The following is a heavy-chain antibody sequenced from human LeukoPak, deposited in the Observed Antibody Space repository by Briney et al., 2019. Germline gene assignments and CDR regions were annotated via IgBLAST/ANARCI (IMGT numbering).Heavy chain of an antibody. CDR3: ARDVGEGDAFDI. CDR1: GFTLRNYN. CDR2: ISISSSTK. Sequence: GGSPRLSCAASGFTLRNYNMNWVRQAPGKGLEWVSFISISSSTKYYADSMKGRFTISRDNAKDSLYLQMNSLKAEDTAVYYCARDVGEGDAFDIWGQGTMVTVSS. D-gene: IGHD3-16*01. V-gene: IGHV3-48*01. J-gene: IGHJ3*02.